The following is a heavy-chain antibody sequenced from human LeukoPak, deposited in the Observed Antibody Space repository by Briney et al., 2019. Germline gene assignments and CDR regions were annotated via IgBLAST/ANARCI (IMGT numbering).Heavy chain of an antibody. CDR2: IWYDGSYK. J-gene: IGHJ5*02. Sequence: GGSLRLSCAASGFTFSNYGMHWVRQAPGKGLEWAAVIWYDGSYKSYGDSVKGRFTISRDNSKNTLFLQMNSLRADDTAVYYCARDTLIAAPKTGTVTRIGRFDTWGQGTLVTVSS. CDR1: GFTFSNYG. CDR3: ARDTLIAAPKTGTVTRIGRFDT. D-gene: IGHD6-13*01. V-gene: IGHV3-33*01.